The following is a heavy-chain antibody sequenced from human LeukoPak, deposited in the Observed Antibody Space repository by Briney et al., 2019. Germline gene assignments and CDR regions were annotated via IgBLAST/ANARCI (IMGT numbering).Heavy chain of an antibody. Sequence: GASVNVSCKASGYTFTSYYMHWVRQAPGQGREWMGWIHPKSGGTRYEQSFPGRVNMTRNTSISTDYMEVRRLTSDDTAVYYCARGPILEPFDIWGEGTMVTVSS. D-gene: IGHD3-3*01. CDR1: GYTFTSYY. J-gene: IGHJ3*02. V-gene: IGHV1-2*02. CDR2: IHPKSGGT. CDR3: ARGPILEPFDI.